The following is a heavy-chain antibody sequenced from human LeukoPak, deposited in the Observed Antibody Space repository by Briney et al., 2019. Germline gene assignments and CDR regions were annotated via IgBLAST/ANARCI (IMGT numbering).Heavy chain of an antibody. CDR2: TTNKANSYTT. CDR3: GRLSRTGTSSGWYFFDY. J-gene: IGHJ4*02. CDR1: GFTFSDHY. D-gene: IGHD6-19*01. V-gene: IGHV3-72*01. Sequence: GGSLRLSCAASGFTFSDHYIDWVRQAPGKGLEWVGRTTNKANSYTTKYAVSVKGRFTISRDDSKNSAYLQMSSLKMEDTAVYYCGRLSRTGTSSGWYFFDYWGQGTLVTVSS.